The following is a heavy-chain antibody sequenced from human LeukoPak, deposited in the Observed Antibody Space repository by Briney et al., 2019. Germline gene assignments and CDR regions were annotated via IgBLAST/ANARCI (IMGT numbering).Heavy chain of an antibody. V-gene: IGHV3-15*01. D-gene: IGHD2-2*01. Sequence: GGSLRLSCAASGFTFSNAWMAWVRQAPGKGLEWVGRIKAKAHGGTIEYAAPVKGRFTISRDDSKNTLYLQMNSLKTEDTAVYYCTSLKKGLLVPWGQGTLVTVSS. CDR2: IKAKAHGGTI. J-gene: IGHJ5*02. CDR3: TSLKKGLLVP. CDR1: GFTFSNAW.